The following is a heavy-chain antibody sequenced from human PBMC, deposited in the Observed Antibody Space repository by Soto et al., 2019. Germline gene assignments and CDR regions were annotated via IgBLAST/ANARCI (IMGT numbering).Heavy chain of an antibody. CDR2: IYYSGTT. J-gene: IGHJ4*02. CDR3: ARREIQGPIDY. Sequence: QVQLQESGPGLVKPSDTLSLTCAVSGYSISSSNWWGWIRQPPGKGLEWIGYIYYSGTTYYNPSLKSRVTVSVHTSMNQFSLKLTSVTAVDTAVYYCARREIQGPIDYWGQGTLVTVSS. V-gene: IGHV4-28*01. D-gene: IGHD1-26*01. CDR1: GYSISSSNW.